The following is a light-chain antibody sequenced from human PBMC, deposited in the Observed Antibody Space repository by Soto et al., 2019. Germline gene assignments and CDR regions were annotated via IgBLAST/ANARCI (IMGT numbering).Light chain of an antibody. CDR1: QSISNF. V-gene: IGKV3-11*01. J-gene: IGKJ1*01. CDR2: DAS. Sequence: VVLTQSPATLSLSPGDRATLSCRASQSISNFLAWYQHIPGQAPRLLIYDASNRAAGIPVKFSGSGFGTDFTLTISSLEPDDSAVYYCQHRSTWWTFGQGTKVEI. CDR3: QHRSTWWT.